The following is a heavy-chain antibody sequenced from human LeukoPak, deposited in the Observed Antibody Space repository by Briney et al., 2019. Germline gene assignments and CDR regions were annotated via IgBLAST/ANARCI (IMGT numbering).Heavy chain of an antibody. J-gene: IGHJ6*02. CDR1: GFTFSSYG. CDR2: ISSSSSTI. CDR3: ASGYGMDV. Sequence: GGSLRLSCAASGFTFSSYGMNWVRQAPGKGLEWVSYISSSSSTIYYADSVKGRFTISRDNAKNSLYLQMNRLRAEDTAVYYCASGYGMDVWGQGTTVTVSS. V-gene: IGHV3-48*01.